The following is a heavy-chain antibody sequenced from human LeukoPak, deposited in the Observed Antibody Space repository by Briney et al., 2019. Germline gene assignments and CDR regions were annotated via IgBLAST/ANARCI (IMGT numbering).Heavy chain of an antibody. Sequence: SETLSLTCAVYGGSFSGYYWSWIRQPPGKGLGWIGEINHSGSTNYNPSLKSRVTISVDTSKNQFSLKLSSVTAADTAVYYCARALGYCSSTSCYDFDYWGQGTLVTVSS. V-gene: IGHV4-34*01. D-gene: IGHD2-2*01. J-gene: IGHJ4*02. CDR1: GGSFSGYY. CDR2: INHSGST. CDR3: ARALGYCSSTSCYDFDY.